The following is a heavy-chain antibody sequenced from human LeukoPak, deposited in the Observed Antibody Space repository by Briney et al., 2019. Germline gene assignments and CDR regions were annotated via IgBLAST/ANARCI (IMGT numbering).Heavy chain of an antibody. D-gene: IGHD6-19*01. J-gene: IGHJ4*02. CDR1: GGSINTYY. CDR3: ARETSLAGFASGLGFNY. V-gene: IGHV4-59*01. CDR2: IFHSGST. Sequence: SETLSLTCTISGGSINTYYWSWIRQPPGKGLEWIAYIFHSGSTNYNSSPKSRVTMSIDTSKNQFSLKLTSVTAADTATYYCARETSLAGFASGLGFNYWGQGILVTVSS.